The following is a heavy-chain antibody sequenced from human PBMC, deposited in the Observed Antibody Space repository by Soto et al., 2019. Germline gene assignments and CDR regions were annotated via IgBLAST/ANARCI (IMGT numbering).Heavy chain of an antibody. CDR3: ATLYSGYVDY. D-gene: IGHD5-12*01. CDR1: GFTFSSYA. J-gene: IGHJ4*02. CDR2: IGGSGGNI. V-gene: IGHV3-23*01. Sequence: GGSLRLSCAASGFTFSSYAMTWVRQAPGKGLEWVSAIGGSGGNIYYADSVKGRFTISRDNSKSTLYLQMNSLRVEDTAVYYCATLYSGYVDYWGQGTPVIGSS.